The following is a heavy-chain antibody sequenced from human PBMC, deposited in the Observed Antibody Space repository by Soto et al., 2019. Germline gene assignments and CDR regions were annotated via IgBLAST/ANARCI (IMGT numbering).Heavy chain of an antibody. D-gene: IGHD5-12*01. CDR2: INPGYPAGRST. J-gene: IGHJ3*02. CDR3: ARARLKARDAFDI. V-gene: IGHV1-46*01. Sequence: GASVEVSCKASGYTLTTFFMHWVRQAPGQGLEWMGVINPGYPAGRSTTYAQKFQGRVTMTTDTSTSTAYMELSSLRSEDTAVYYCARARLKARDAFDIWGQGTMVTVSS. CDR1: GYTLTTFF.